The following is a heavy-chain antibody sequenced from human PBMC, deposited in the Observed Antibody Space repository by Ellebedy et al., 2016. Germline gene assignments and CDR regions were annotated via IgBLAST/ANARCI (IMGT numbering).Heavy chain of an antibody. CDR3: ARGGGVMVRGIISIRPYDP. Sequence: ASVKVSCKASGYTFIRYDINWVRQAIGQGLEWKGWMNPNSGNTGYAQKFQGRVTMTRNTSISTAYMELSSLRSEDTAVYYCARGGGVMVRGIISIRPYDPWGQGTLVSVSA. D-gene: IGHD3-10*01. CDR1: GYTFIRYD. CDR2: MNPNSGNT. V-gene: IGHV1-8*01. J-gene: IGHJ5*02.